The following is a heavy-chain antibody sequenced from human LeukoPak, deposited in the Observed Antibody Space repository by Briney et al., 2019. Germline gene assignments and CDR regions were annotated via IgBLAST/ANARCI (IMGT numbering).Heavy chain of an antibody. V-gene: IGHV4-61*02. D-gene: IGHD2-8*01. CDR1: GGSISSGSYY. J-gene: IGHJ6*03. CDR2: IYTSGST. Sequence: SETLSLTCTVSGGSISSGSYYWSWIRQPAGKGLEWIGRIYTSGSTNYNPSLKSRVTISVDTSKNQFSLKLSSVTAADTAVYYCAREAIVLMVYAYMDVWGKGTTVTVSS. CDR3: AREAIVLMVYAYMDV.